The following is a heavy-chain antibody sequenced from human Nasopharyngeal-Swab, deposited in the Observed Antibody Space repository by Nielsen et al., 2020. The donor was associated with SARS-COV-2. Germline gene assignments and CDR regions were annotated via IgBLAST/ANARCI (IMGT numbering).Heavy chain of an antibody. CDR3: VREGDNWEFDS. V-gene: IGHV1-2*06. Sequence: ASVKVSCKASGYTFTGFYVHWVRQAPGQGLECLGRINPSNGVTIYAQKFQGRVTITRETSNSTVDMELSRLRSDDTAVYYCVREGDNWEFDSWGQGTLVTVSS. CDR1: GYTFTGFY. J-gene: IGHJ4*02. CDR2: INPSNGVT. D-gene: IGHD1-26*01.